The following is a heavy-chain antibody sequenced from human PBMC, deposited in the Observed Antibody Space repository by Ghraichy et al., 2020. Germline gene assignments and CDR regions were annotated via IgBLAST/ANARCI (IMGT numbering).Heavy chain of an antibody. Sequence: GGSLRLSCAASGFTFSTYAMSWVRQAPEKGLEWVSTITSGGGGTYYADSVKGRFTISRDNSKNTLYLQMNSLRAVDTAVYYCAKSPVVFSFDRWGQGTLVTVSS. V-gene: IGHV3-23*01. D-gene: IGHD4-23*01. CDR3: AKSPVVFSFDR. J-gene: IGHJ4*02. CDR2: ITSGGGGT. CDR1: GFTFSTYA.